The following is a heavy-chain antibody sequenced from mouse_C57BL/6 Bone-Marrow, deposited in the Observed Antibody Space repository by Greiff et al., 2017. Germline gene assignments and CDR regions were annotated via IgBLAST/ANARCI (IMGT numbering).Heavy chain of an antibody. J-gene: IGHJ2*01. CDR3: ARRTGTLYYFDY. Sequence: EVKLQESGGGLVQPGGSLKLSCAASGFTFSDYYMYWVRQTPEKRLEWVAYISNGGGSTYYPDTVKGRFTISRDNAKNTLYPQMSRLKSEDTAMYYCARRTGTLYYFDYWGQGTTLTVSS. CDR2: ISNGGGST. V-gene: IGHV5-12*01. CDR1: GFTFSDYY. D-gene: IGHD4-1*01.